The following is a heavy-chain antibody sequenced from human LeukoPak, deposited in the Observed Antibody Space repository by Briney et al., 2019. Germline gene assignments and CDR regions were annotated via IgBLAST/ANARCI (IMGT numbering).Heavy chain of an antibody. CDR2: IYYSGST. J-gene: IGHJ6*02. V-gene: IGHV4-59*08. CDR3: ARQGSSSWSTRNYYYYGMDV. D-gene: IGHD6-13*01. CDR1: GGSISSYY. Sequence: SETLSLTCAVSGGSISSYYWSWIRQPPGKGLEWVGYIYYSGSTNYNPSLKSRVTISVDTSKNQFSLKLSSVTAADTAVYYCARQGSSSWSTRNYYYYGMDVWGQGTTVTVSS.